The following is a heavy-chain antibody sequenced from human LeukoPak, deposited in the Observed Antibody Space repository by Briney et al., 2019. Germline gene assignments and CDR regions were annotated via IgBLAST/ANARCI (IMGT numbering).Heavy chain of an antibody. V-gene: IGHV4-38-2*02. CDR2: IYHSGST. Sequence: SETLSLTCTVSAYSISSGYYWGWIRQPPGKGLECIGTIYHSGSTYYNPSLKSRVTISVDTSKNQFSLRLSSATAADTAVYYCARSSRSWSTFDNWGQGTLVTVSS. CDR1: AYSISSGYY. CDR3: ARSSRSWSTFDN. D-gene: IGHD2-2*01. J-gene: IGHJ4*02.